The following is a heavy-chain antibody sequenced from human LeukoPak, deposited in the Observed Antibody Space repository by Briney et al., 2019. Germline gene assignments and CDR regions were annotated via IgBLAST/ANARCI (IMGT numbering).Heavy chain of an antibody. Sequence: GGSLRLSCAASGFTFSSYGMHWLRQAPGKGLYWMAFIRYDGKIKYYADTVKGRFTISRDNSKNTLYLQMSSLRAEDTAVYYCAKDHSMGAIHWGQGTLVTVSS. V-gene: IGHV3-30*02. CDR1: GFTFSSYG. CDR2: IRYDGKIK. D-gene: IGHD1-26*01. CDR3: AKDHSMGAIH. J-gene: IGHJ4*02.